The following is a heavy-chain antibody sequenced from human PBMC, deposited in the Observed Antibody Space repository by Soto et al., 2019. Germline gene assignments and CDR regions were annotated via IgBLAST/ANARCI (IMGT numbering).Heavy chain of an antibody. J-gene: IGHJ1*01. CDR1: GFTFSSYA. Sequence: LRLSCAASGFTFSSYAMSWVRQAPGKGLEWVSAISGSGGSTYYADSVKGRFTISRDISKNTLFLQLNSLRAEDTALYYCARLWVGSSYNRHFACWAQGTQVPV. V-gene: IGHV3-23*01. CDR2: ISGSGGST. D-gene: IGHD6-6*01. CDR3: ARLWVGSSYNRHFAC.